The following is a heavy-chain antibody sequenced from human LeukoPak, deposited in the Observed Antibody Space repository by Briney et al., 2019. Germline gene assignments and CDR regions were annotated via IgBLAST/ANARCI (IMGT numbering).Heavy chain of an antibody. CDR3: AKRHPLYGSGSQVGAFDI. D-gene: IGHD3-10*01. CDR2: ISGSGGST. Sequence: GRSLRLSCAASGFTFSSYAMSWVRQAPGKGLEWVSAISGSGGSTYYADSVKGRFTISRDNSKNTLYLQMNSLRAEDTAVYYCAKRHPLYGSGSQVGAFDIWGQGTMVTVSS. V-gene: IGHV3-23*01. J-gene: IGHJ3*02. CDR1: GFTFSSYA.